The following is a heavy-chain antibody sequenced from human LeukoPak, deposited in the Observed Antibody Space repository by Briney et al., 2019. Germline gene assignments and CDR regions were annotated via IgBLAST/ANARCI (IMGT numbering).Heavy chain of an antibody. D-gene: IGHD2-2*01. V-gene: IGHV4-4*07. Sequence: SETLSLTCTVSGGSISSYYWSWIRQPAGKGLEWIGRIYTSGSTNYNPSLKSRVTMSVDTSKNQFSLKLSSVTAADTAVYYCARGQTHEMGYCSSTSCYSSGFKNHPFDYWGQGTLVTVSS. CDR1: GGSISSYY. J-gene: IGHJ4*02. CDR3: ARGQTHEMGYCSSTSCYSSGFKNHPFDY. CDR2: IYTSGST.